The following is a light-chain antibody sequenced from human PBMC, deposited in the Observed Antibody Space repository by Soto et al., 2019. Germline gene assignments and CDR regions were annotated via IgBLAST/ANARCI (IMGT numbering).Light chain of an antibody. CDR2: NTH. V-gene: IGLV1-44*01. CDR1: NPNIGRST. J-gene: IGLJ2*01. CDR3: AAWDDSLNRPV. Sequence: QSVLTQPPSASGTPGQRVTISCSGSNPNIGRSTINWYQHLPGTAHTLLIYNTHQRPAGVPDRFSGSKSGTSADLSISGLQCDDESDYYCAAWDDSLNRPVFGGGTQLTV.